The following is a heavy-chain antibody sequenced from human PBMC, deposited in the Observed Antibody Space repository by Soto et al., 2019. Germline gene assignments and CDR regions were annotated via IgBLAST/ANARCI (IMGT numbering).Heavy chain of an antibody. Sequence: GSLRLSCAASGFTFSSYGMHWVRQAPGKGLEWVAVISYDGSNKYYADSVKGRFTISRDNSKNTLYLQMNSLRAEDTAVYYCAKETLLEPDYYYYYGMDVWGQGTTVTVSS. V-gene: IGHV3-30*18. J-gene: IGHJ6*02. CDR3: AKETLLEPDYYYYYGMDV. CDR2: ISYDGSNK. D-gene: IGHD2-15*01. CDR1: GFTFSSYG.